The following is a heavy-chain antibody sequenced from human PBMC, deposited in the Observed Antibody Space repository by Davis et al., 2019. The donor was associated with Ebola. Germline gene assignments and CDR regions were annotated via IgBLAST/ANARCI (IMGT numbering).Heavy chain of an antibody. V-gene: IGHV3-48*02. CDR3: ARDPPGSSPPDAFDI. Sequence: PGGSLRLSCAASGFTFSSYGMHWVRQAPGKGLEWVSYISSSGSTIYYADSVKGRFTISRDNAKNSLYLQMNSLRDEDTAVYYCARDPPGSSPPDAFDIWGPGTMVTVSS. J-gene: IGHJ3*02. D-gene: IGHD6-6*01. CDR2: ISSSGSTI. CDR1: GFTFSSYG.